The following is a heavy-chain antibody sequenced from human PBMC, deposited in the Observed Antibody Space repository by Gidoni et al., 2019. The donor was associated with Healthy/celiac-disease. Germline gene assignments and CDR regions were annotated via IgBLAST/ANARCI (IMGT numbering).Heavy chain of an antibody. J-gene: IGHJ4*02. CDR2: ISYDGSNK. V-gene: IGHV3-30*03. D-gene: IGHD5-12*01. CDR3: ATGDGYKLAY. Sequence: QVHLVESGGGVVQPGRSQRLACAASGFTFSNYGMHWVRQAPGKGLEWVAVISYDGSNKYYGDSVKGRFSISRDNSKNTLYLEMSSLRPEDTAVYYCATGDGYKLAYWGQGTLVTVSS. CDR1: GFTFSNYG.